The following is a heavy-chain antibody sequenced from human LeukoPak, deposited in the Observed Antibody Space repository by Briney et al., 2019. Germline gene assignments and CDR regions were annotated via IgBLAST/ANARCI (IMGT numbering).Heavy chain of an antibody. V-gene: IGHV3-33*08. CDR1: GFTFSHYA. CDR3: ARERGVGGTTWGDIGY. CDR2: IWYDGSNK. J-gene: IGHJ4*02. D-gene: IGHD1-26*01. Sequence: GGSLRLSCAASGFTFSHYAMHWVRQAPGKGLEWVAVIWYDGSNKYYADSVKGRFTISRDNSKNTLYLQMNSLRAEDTAVYYCARERGVGGTTWGDIGYWGQGTLVTVSS.